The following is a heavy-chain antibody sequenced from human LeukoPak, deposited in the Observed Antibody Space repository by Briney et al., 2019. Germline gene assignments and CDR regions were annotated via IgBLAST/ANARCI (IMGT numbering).Heavy chain of an antibody. CDR2: IKQDGSEK. CDR1: GLTFSSYW. D-gene: IGHD6-13*01. Sequence: PGGSLRLSCAASGLTFSSYWMSWVRQAPGKGLEWVANIKQDGSEKYYVDSVKGRFTISRDNAKNSLYLQMNSLRAEDTAVYYCASGGSSSWPYNWFDPWGQGTLVTVSS. V-gene: IGHV3-7*01. J-gene: IGHJ5*02. CDR3: ASGGSSSWPYNWFDP.